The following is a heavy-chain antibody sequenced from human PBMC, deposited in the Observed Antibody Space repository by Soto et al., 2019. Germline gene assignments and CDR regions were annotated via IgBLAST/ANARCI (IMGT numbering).Heavy chain of an antibody. D-gene: IGHD3-10*01. Sequence: EVQLLESGGGYIQPGGSLGLSCAASGFTFRKSVMAWVRRAPGKGLEWVSAISATGTISFYGDSVKGRFTVSRDNSKDTLYLHMGSLRADDTALYYCAKMAWLGDPPGGDFWGQGTLVTVSS. J-gene: IGHJ4*02. CDR2: ISATGTIS. V-gene: IGHV3-23*01. CDR1: GFTFRKSV. CDR3: AKMAWLGDPPGGDF.